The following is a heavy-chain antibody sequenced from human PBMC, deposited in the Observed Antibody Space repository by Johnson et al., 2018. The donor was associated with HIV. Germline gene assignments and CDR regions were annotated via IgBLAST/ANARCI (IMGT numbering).Heavy chain of an antibody. CDR3: LFGGYSYGLAFDI. CDR1: GFTVSSNN. D-gene: IGHD5-18*01. CDR2: IYSGGST. J-gene: IGHJ3*02. V-gene: IGHV3-53*01. Sequence: VQLVESGGGLIQPGGSLRLSCAASGFTVSSNNMSWVRQAPGKGLEWVSVIYSGGSTYYADSVKGRFPISRDNSKNTLYLQMNSLRAEDTAVYYCLFGGYSYGLAFDIWGQGTMVTVSS.